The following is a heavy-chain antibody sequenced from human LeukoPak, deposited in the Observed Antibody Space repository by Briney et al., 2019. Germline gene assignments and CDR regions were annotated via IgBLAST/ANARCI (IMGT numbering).Heavy chain of an antibody. CDR1: GFTFSSYE. V-gene: IGHV3-48*03. D-gene: IGHD3-22*01. J-gene: IGHJ4*02. CDR2: ISSSGSTI. Sequence: GGSLRLSCAASGFTFSSYEMNWVRQAPGKGLEGVSYISSSGSTIYYADSVKGRFTISRDNAKNSVYLQMNSLRAEDTAVYYCARGFYDDSSGYYGNDYWGQGTLVTVSS. CDR3: ARGFYDDSSGYYGNDY.